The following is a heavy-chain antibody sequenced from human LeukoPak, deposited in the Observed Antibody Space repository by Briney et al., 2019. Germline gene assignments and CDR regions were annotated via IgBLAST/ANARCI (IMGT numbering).Heavy chain of an antibody. D-gene: IGHD3-3*01. CDR1: GFTFSSYA. CDR2: ISYDGSNK. V-gene: IGHV3-30-3*01. Sequence: PGRSLRLSCAASGFTFSSYAMHWARQAPGKGLEWVAVISYDGSNKYYADSVKGRFTISRDNSKNTLYLQMNSLRAEDTAVYYCAREGLWGVVLYYYYGMDVWGQGTTVTVSS. J-gene: IGHJ6*02. CDR3: AREGLWGVVLYYYYGMDV.